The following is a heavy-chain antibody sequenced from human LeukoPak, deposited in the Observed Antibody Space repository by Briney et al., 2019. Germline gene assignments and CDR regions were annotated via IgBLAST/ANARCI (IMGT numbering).Heavy chain of an antibody. D-gene: IGHD3-22*01. CDR1: GFTFSSYA. J-gene: IGHJ4*02. Sequence: GGSLRPSCAASGFTFSSYAMSWIRQAPGKGLEWVSYISSSGSTIYYADSVKGRFTISRDNAKNSLYPQMNSLRAEDTAVYYCARVNYYDSSATDYWGQGTLVTVSS. CDR2: ISSSGSTI. V-gene: IGHV3-11*01. CDR3: ARVNYYDSSATDY.